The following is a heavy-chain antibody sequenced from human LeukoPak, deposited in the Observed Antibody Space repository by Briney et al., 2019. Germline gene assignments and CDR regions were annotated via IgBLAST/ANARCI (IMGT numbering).Heavy chain of an antibody. CDR2: IYYSGST. CDR3: ARTTHLYSSGWNIDY. J-gene: IGHJ4*02. D-gene: IGHD6-19*01. V-gene: IGHV4-59*01. Sequence: SGTLSLTCTVSGGSISSYYWSWIRQPPGKGLEWIGYIYYSGSTNYNPSLKSRVTISVDTSKNQFSLKLSSVTAADTAVYYCARTTHLYSSGWNIDYWGQGTLVTVSS. CDR1: GGSISSYY.